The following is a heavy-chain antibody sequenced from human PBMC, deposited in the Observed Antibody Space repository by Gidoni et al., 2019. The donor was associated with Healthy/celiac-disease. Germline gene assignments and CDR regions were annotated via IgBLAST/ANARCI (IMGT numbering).Heavy chain of an antibody. J-gene: IGHJ6*02. D-gene: IGHD3-3*01. V-gene: IGHV1-2*02. Sequence: QVQLVQSGAEVKTPGASVTVSCQASGYTFTGYYMHWVRQAPGQGLEWMGWINPNSGGKNYAQKFQGRVTMTRDTSISTAYMERSRLRSDETAVYYCARDRARGVEWLLSGGMDVWGQGTTVTVSS. CDR1: GYTFTGYY. CDR2: INPNSGGK. CDR3: ARDRARGVEWLLSGGMDV.